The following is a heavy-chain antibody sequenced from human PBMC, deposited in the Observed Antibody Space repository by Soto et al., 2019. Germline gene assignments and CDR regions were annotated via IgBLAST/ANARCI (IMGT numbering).Heavy chain of an antibody. V-gene: IGHV3-23*01. D-gene: IGHD3-3*01. Sequence: EVQLLESGGGLVQPGGSLRLSCAASGFTFSSYAMSWVRQAPGKGLEWVSAISGSGGSTYYADSVKGRFTISRDNSKNTLYLQMNSLRAEETAVYYCAKDTSSITIFGVVISNAFDIWGQGTMVTVSS. CDR2: ISGSGGST. CDR3: AKDTSSITIFGVVISNAFDI. J-gene: IGHJ3*02. CDR1: GFTFSSYA.